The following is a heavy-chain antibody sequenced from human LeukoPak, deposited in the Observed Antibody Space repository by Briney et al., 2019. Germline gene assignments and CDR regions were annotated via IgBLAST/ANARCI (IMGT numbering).Heavy chain of an antibody. CDR3: AKDVDV. CDR1: GFAFSSYA. J-gene: IGHJ6*04. CDR2: ISYDGITE. V-gene: IGHV3-30*04. Sequence: PGGSLRLSCAASGFAFSSYAMHWVRQAPGKGLEWVAIISYDGITEDYSDSVKGRFSISRDNSKNTLYLQMNSLRAEDTAVYYCAKDVDVWGKGTTVTVSS.